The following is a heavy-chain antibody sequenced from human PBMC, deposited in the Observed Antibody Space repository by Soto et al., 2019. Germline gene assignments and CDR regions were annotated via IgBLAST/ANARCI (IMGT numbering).Heavy chain of an antibody. D-gene: IGHD3-3*01. J-gene: IGHJ4*02. V-gene: IGHV3-23*01. CDR3: AKDRCDFWSGYCHFDY. Sequence: GGSLRLSCAASGFTFSSYAMSWVRQAPGKGLEWVSAICGSGGSTYYADSVKGRFTISRDNSKNTQYLQMNSLRAEDTAVYYCAKDRCDFWSGYCHFDYWGQGTLVTVSS. CDR2: ICGSGGST. CDR1: GFTFSSYA.